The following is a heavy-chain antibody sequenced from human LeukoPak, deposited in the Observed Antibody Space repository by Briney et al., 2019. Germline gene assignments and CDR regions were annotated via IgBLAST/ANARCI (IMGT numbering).Heavy chain of an antibody. CDR2: ISGSSGTI. D-gene: IGHD3/OR15-3a*01. Sequence: GGSLRLSCTASGFTFSSSSMNWVRQAPGEGLEWVSYISGSSGTIFYADSVKGRFTISRDNAKNSLYLQMNSLRTEDTAVYYCARDLNWAFDYWGQGTLVTVSS. J-gene: IGHJ4*02. V-gene: IGHV3-48*04. CDR1: GFTFSSSS. CDR3: ARDLNWAFDY.